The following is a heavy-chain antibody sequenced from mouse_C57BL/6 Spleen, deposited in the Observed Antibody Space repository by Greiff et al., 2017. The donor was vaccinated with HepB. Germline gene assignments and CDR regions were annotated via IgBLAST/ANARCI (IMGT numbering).Heavy chain of an antibody. CDR1: GFTFSSYA. CDR3: ARDRGYGRVPYAMDY. Sequence: VQLKESGGGLVKPGGSLKLSCAASGFTFSSYAMSWVRQTPEKRLEWVATISDGGSYTYYPDNVKGRFTISRDNAKNNLYLQMSQLKSEDTAMYYCARDRGYGRVPYAMDYWGQGTSVTVSS. CDR2: ISDGGSYT. J-gene: IGHJ4*01. D-gene: IGHD1-1*01. V-gene: IGHV5-4*01.